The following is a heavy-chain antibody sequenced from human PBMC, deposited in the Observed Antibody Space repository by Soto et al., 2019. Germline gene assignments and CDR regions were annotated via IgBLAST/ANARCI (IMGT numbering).Heavy chain of an antibody. Sequence: QVQLVESGGGVVQPGRSLRLSCAASGFTFSSYGMHWVRQAPGKGLEWVAVIWYDGSNKYYADSVKGRFTISRDNSKNTLYLQMNSLRAEDTAVYYCARDRSSGWYDNDYWGQGTLVTVSS. D-gene: IGHD6-19*01. CDR1: GFTFSSYG. CDR3: ARDRSSGWYDNDY. CDR2: IWYDGSNK. V-gene: IGHV3-33*01. J-gene: IGHJ4*02.